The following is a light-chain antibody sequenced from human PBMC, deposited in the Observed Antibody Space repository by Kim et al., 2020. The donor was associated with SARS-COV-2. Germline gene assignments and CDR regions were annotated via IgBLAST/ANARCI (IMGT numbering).Light chain of an antibody. CDR2: DVS. Sequence: GQSITISCTGTSSDVGGYSNVTWYQQQPGKAPKLMIYDVSKRPSGVSNRFSGSKSGNTASLTISGLQAEDEADYYCSSYTSSSTYVFGTGTKVTVL. V-gene: IGLV2-14*04. J-gene: IGLJ1*01. CDR3: SSYTSSSTYV. CDR1: SSDVGGYSN.